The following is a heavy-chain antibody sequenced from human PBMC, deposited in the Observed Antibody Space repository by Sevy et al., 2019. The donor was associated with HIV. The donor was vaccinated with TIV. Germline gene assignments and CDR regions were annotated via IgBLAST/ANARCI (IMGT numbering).Heavy chain of an antibody. D-gene: IGHD1-1*01. CDR1: GFTFTAYP. CDR3: LKRKWDPSPGQDNWFDP. V-gene: IGHV3-23*01. J-gene: IGHJ5*02. CDR2: ITRTGEAT. Sequence: GGSLRLSCAVSGFTFTAYPMAWVRQGPGKGLEWVSAITRTGEATHYADSVKGRFTISRDDSKSMLYLQMNRPKADDTAIYYCLKRKWDPSPGQDNWFDPWGQGTLVTVSS.